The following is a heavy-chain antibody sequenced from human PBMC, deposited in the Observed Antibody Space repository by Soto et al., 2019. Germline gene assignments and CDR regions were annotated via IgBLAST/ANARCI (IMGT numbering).Heavy chain of an antibody. Sequence: GGSLRLSCAASGFTFSSYSMNWVRQAPGKGLEWVSSISSSSSYIYYADSVKGRFTISRDNAKNSLYLQMNSLRAEDTAVYYCARERGTAAGSTKTYYYYGMDVWGQGTTVTVSS. CDR3: ARERGTAAGSTKTYYYYGMDV. CDR2: ISSSSSYI. J-gene: IGHJ6*02. CDR1: GFTFSSYS. V-gene: IGHV3-21*01. D-gene: IGHD6-13*01.